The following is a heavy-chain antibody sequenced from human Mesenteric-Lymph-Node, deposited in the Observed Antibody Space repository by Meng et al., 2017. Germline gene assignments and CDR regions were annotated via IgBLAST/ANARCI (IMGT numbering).Heavy chain of an antibody. J-gene: IGHJ6*02. Sequence: SETLSLTCTVSGGSISSGSYYWSWIRQPAGKGLEWIGRIYTSGSTNYNPSLKSRVTISVDTSKNQFSLKLSSVTAADTAVYYCARGPYGVVIIHYYYYGMDVWGQGTTVTVSS. CDR2: IYTSGST. CDR3: ARGPYGVVIIHYYYYGMDV. CDR1: GGSISSGSYY. V-gene: IGHV4-61*02. D-gene: IGHD3-3*01.